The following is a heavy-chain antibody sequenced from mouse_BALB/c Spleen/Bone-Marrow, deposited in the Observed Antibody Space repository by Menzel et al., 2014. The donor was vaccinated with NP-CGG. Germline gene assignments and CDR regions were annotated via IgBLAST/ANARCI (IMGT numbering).Heavy chain of an antibody. CDR1: GYTFTEYT. D-gene: IGHD2-2*01. CDR2: INPNNGGT. J-gene: IGHJ3*01. V-gene: IGHV1-22*01. Sequence: EVQLQQSGPEVVKPGASVKISCKTSGYTFTEYTMHWAKQSHGKSLEWIGGINPNNGGTTYNQKFRGKATLTVDKSSSTAYMELRSLTSEDSAVYYCARSYGYERSWFAYWGQGTLVTVSA. CDR3: ARSYGYERSWFAY.